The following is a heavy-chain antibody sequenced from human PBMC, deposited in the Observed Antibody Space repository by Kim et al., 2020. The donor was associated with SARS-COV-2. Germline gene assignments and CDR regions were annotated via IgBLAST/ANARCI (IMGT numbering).Heavy chain of an antibody. Sequence: GGSLRLSCEASGFTLTKYGMHWVRQAPGTGLEWVAFMSYDGSVKYYGETVKGRFTISRDTSKNTLFPQMDSLRAEDTAVYYCTRGAVSGNDAFRIWGQGSLVTVSS. CDR1: GFTLTKYG. CDR3: TRGAVSGNDAFRI. V-gene: IGHV3-30*03. CDR2: MSYDGSVK. D-gene: IGHD6-13*01. J-gene: IGHJ3*02.